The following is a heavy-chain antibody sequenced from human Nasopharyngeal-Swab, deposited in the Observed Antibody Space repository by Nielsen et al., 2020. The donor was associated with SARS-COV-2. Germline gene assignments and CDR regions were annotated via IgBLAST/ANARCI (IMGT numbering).Heavy chain of an antibody. CDR3: ARGEGITGTTPGAFDI. J-gene: IGHJ3*02. Sequence: VRQAPGKGLEWIGEIYHSGSTNYNPSLKSRVTISVDKSKNQFSLKLSSVTAADTAVYYCARGEGITGTTPGAFDIWGQGTMVTVSS. D-gene: IGHD1-7*01. CDR2: IYHSGST. V-gene: IGHV4-4*02.